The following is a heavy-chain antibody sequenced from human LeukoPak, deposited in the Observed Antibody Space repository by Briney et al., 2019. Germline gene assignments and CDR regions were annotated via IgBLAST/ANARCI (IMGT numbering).Heavy chain of an antibody. D-gene: IGHD3-10*02. V-gene: IGHV3-53*01. CDR1: GFTVSSNS. Sequence: GGSLRLSCTVSGFTVSSNSMSWVRQAPGKGLEWVSFIYSSVTHYSDSVKGRFTISRDNSRNTLFLQMNSLRAEDTAVYYCAELGITMIGGVWGKGTTVTISS. J-gene: IGHJ6*04. CDR2: IYSSVT. CDR3: AELGITMIGGV.